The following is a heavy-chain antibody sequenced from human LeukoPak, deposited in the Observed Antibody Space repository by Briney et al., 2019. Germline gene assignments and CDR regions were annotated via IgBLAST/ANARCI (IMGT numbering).Heavy chain of an antibody. Sequence: ASVMLSCKVSEYTLTELSRHWVRQAPGKGLEWMGRFDPEDGQTIHAQKFQGRVAMTEDTSTDTAYMELSSLRSEDTAVYYCATDLELLRGFDYWGQGTLVTVSS. CDR2: FDPEDGQT. J-gene: IGHJ4*02. D-gene: IGHD2/OR15-2a*01. CDR1: EYTLTELS. V-gene: IGHV1-24*01. CDR3: ATDLELLRGFDY.